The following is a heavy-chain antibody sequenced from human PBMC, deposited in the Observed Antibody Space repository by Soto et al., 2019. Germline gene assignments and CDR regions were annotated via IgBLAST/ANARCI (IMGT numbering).Heavy chain of an antibody. CDR2: IYYSGST. J-gene: IGHJ5*02. Sequence: SETLSLTCTVSGGSISSYYWSWIRQPPGKGLEWIGYIYYSGSTNYNPSLKSRVPISVDTSKNQFSLKLSSVTAADTAVYYCARHKTTCSSISCYLNWFDPWGQGTLVTVSS. V-gene: IGHV4-59*08. CDR1: GGSISSYY. D-gene: IGHD2-2*01. CDR3: ARHKTTCSSISCYLNWFDP.